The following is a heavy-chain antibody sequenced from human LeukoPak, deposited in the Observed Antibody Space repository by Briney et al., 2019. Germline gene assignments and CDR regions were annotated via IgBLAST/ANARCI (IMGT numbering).Heavy chain of an antibody. Sequence: SVKVSCKASGGTFSSYAISWVRQAPGQGLEWMGGIIPIFGTANYAQKFQGRVTITADESTSTAYMELSSLRSEDTAVYYCAKGPLRGTAAAIDYWGQGTLVTVSS. CDR3: AKGPLRGTAAAIDY. D-gene: IGHD2-2*01. CDR2: IIPIFGTA. V-gene: IGHV1-69*13. J-gene: IGHJ4*02. CDR1: GGTFSSYA.